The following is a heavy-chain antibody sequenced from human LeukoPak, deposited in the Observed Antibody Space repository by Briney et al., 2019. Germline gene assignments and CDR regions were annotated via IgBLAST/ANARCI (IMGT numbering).Heavy chain of an antibody. CDR2: IYYSGST. CDR1: GGSISSYY. V-gene: IGHV4-59*01. Sequence: SETLSLTCTVSGGSISSYYWSWIRQPPGKGLEWIGYIYYSGSTNYNPSLKSRVTISVDTSKNQFSLKLSSVTAADTAVYYCARDSSLLLWFGESSFDYWGQGTLVTVSS. D-gene: IGHD3-10*01. J-gene: IGHJ4*02. CDR3: ARDSSLLLWFGESSFDY.